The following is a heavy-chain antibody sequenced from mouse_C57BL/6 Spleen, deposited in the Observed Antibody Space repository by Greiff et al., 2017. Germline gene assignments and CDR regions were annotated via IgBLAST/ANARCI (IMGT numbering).Heavy chain of an antibody. Sequence: VQLQQSGPELVKPGASVKISCTASGYAFSSSWMNWVKQRPGKGLEWIGRIYPGDGDTNYNGKFKGKATLTSDKSSSTAYMQLSSLTSEDSAVYFCARSYYYGGSYCDFGVWGTGPTVTVAS. V-gene: IGHV1-82*01. CDR3: ARSYYYGGSYCDFGV. D-gene: IGHD1-1*01. CDR2: IYPGDGDT. CDR1: GYAFSSSW. J-gene: IGHJ1*03.